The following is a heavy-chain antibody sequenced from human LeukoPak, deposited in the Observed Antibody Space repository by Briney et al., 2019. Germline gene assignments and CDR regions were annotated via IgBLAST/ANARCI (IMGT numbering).Heavy chain of an antibody. CDR3: AKDLFTMIVVVRPSFDI. J-gene: IGHJ3*02. CDR2: IKQDGEEN. D-gene: IGHD3-22*01. CDR1: GFTFSRFW. V-gene: IGHV3-7*04. Sequence: PGGSLRLSCAASGFTFSRFWMSWVRQALGKGLEWVASIKQDGEENFYVDSVKGRFTISRDNSKNTLYLQMNSLRAEDTAVYYCAKDLFTMIVVVRPSFDIWGQGTMVAVSS.